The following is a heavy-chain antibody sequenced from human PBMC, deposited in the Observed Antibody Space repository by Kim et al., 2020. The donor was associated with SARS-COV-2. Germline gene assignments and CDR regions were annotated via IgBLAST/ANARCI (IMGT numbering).Heavy chain of an antibody. CDR3: TRGGVATIRSGSWFDP. D-gene: IGHD5-12*01. J-gene: IGHJ5*02. V-gene: IGHV3-49*02. Sequence: SVKGRFTISRDDSKSIAYVQMNSLKTEDTAVYYCTRGGVATIRSGSWFDPWGQGTLVTVSS.